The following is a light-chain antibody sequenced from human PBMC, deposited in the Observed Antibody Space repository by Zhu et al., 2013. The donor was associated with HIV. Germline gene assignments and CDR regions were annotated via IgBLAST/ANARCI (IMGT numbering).Light chain of an antibody. CDR1: QSINSY. Sequence: EIVLTQSPDTQSLSPGDRVTLSCRASQSINSYLAWYQHKPGQAPILLIYSASTRATGIPDRFSGSGSGTDFTLRISRLEPEDFALYYCQQYAKSPVTFGGGTTVEVK. V-gene: IGKV3-20*01. CDR2: SAS. CDR3: QQYAKSPVT. J-gene: IGKJ4*01.